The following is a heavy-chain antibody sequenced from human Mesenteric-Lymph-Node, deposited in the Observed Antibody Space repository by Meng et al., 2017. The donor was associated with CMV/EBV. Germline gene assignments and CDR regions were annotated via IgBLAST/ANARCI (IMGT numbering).Heavy chain of an antibody. CDR3: ARGAHWSRRGERYFDWSLSGG. CDR1: GFTFSSYW. Sequence: GESLKISCAASGFTFSSYWMSWVRQAPGKGLEWVANIKQDGSEKYYVDSVKGRFTISRDNAKNSLYLQMNSLRAEDTAVYYCARGAHWSRRGERYFDWSLSGGWGQGTLVTVSS. V-gene: IGHV3-7*01. D-gene: IGHD3-9*01. J-gene: IGHJ4*02. CDR2: IKQDGSEK.